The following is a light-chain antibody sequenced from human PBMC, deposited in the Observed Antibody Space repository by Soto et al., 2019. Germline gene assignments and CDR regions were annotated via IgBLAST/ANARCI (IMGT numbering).Light chain of an antibody. J-gene: IGKJ4*01. CDR3: QQYYSTPLT. V-gene: IGKV4-1*01. CDR2: LAS. CDR1: QSVLYSSNNKNY. Sequence: DIVMTQSPDSLAVSLGERATINCKSSQSVLYSSNNKNYLAWYQQKPGQPPKLLIYLASTRESGIPDRFSGSGSGTDFTLTISSLQAEDVAVYYCQQYYSTPLTFGGGTKLEIK.